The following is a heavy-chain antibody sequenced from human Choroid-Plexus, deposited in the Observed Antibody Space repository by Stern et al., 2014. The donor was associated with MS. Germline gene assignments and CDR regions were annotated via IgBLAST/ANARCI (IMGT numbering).Heavy chain of an antibody. Sequence: QVQLGQSGAEVKKPGASVKVSCKTSGYIFTGYYIHWVRQAPGQGLEWMAWINPNTGGKKYAQKFQGRVTMSRDTSNSTAYVELSSLTSDDTAVYYCARDQRGITIFGVVTDYYSLGMDVWGQGTTVTVSS. CDR3: ARDQRGITIFGVVTDYYSLGMDV. CDR2: INPNTGGK. V-gene: IGHV1-2*02. J-gene: IGHJ6*02. CDR1: GYIFTGYY. D-gene: IGHD3-3*01.